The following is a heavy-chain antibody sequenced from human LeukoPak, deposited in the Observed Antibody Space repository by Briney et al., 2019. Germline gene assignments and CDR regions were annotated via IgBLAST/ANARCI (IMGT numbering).Heavy chain of an antibody. CDR1: GYSISIAYY. Sequence: SETLSLTCAVSGYSISIAYYWGWIRQPPGKGLEWIGRIFRGGSASSNPSLMSRLTMSMDTSKNQFSLQLTSVTAADTAVYYCARYDSRGSGSTQLEYWGQGILVTTSS. D-gene: IGHD3-3*01. J-gene: IGHJ4*02. V-gene: IGHV4-38-2*01. CDR2: IFRGGSA. CDR3: ARYDSRGSGSTQLEY.